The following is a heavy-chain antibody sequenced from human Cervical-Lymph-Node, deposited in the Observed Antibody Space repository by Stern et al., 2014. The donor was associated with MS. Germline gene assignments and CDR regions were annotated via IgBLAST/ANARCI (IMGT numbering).Heavy chain of an antibody. V-gene: IGHV2-5*02. CDR3: AHRLEDGYSFPSAFDI. Sequence: QITLKESGPTLVKPTQTLTLTCTFSGFSLSTSGVGVGWIRQPPGKALEWLALIYCDDDKRYSPSLKSRLTITKDTSKNQVVLTMTNMDPVDTATYYCAHRLEDGYSFPSAFDIWGQGTMVTVSS. J-gene: IGHJ3*02. CDR2: IYCDDDK. D-gene: IGHD5-24*01. CDR1: GFSLSTSGVG.